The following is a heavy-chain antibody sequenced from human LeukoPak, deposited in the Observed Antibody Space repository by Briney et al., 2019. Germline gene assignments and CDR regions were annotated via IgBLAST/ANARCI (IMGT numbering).Heavy chain of an antibody. J-gene: IGHJ4*02. CDR3: ARKSKDPGRSGSFDY. D-gene: IGHD1-26*01. CDR2: INPNSGGT. Sequence: ASVKVSCKASGYTFTGYYMHWVRQAPGQGLEWMGWINPNSGGTNYAQKFQGRVTMTRDTSISTAYMELSRLRSDDTAVYYCARKSKDPGRSGSFDYWGQGTLVTVSS. CDR1: GYTFTGYY. V-gene: IGHV1-2*02.